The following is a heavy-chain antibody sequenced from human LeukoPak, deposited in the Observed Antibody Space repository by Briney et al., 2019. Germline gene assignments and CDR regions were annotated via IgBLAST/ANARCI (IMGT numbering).Heavy chain of an antibody. Sequence: SVKVSCKASGGTFSSYTNSWVRQAPGQGLEWMGRIIPILGIANYAQKFQGRVTITADKSTSTAYMELSSLRSEDTAVYYCARGSCSSTSCYLNLDYWGQGTLVTVSS. J-gene: IGHJ4*02. CDR2: IIPILGIA. D-gene: IGHD2-2*01. V-gene: IGHV1-69*02. CDR3: ARGSCSSTSCYLNLDY. CDR1: GGTFSSYT.